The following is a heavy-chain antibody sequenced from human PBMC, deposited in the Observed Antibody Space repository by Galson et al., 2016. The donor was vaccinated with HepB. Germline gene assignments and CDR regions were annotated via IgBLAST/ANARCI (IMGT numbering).Heavy chain of an antibody. CDR1: GFTFSSYG. Sequence: SLRLSCAASGFTFSSYGMYWVRQAPGKGLEWVAVISYDGSKKYYADSVKGRFTISRDNSKNTLYLQMNSLRAEDTAVYYCARAYYYGMDAWGQGTTVTVSS. CDR2: ISYDGSKK. CDR3: ARAYYYGMDA. J-gene: IGHJ6*02. V-gene: IGHV3-30*03.